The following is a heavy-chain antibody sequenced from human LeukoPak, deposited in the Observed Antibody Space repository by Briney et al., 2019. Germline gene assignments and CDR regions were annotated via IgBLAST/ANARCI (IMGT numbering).Heavy chain of an antibody. J-gene: IGHJ4*02. CDR1: GGTFSSYA. CDR2: IIPIFGTA. Sequence: SVKVSCKASGGTFSSYAISWVPQAPGQGLEWMGGIIPIFGTANYAQKFQGRVTITADKSTSTAYMELSSLRSEDTAVYYCAIPYSSSWYGDYWGQGTLVTVSS. D-gene: IGHD6-13*01. V-gene: IGHV1-69*06. CDR3: AIPYSSSWYGDY.